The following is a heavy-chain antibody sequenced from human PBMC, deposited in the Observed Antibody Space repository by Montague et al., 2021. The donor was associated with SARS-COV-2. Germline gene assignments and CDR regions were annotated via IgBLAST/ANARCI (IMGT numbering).Heavy chain of an antibody. CDR1: GFTFSSYA. D-gene: IGHD3-16*02. V-gene: IGHV3-30-3*01. CDR3: ARGRGVITFGGVIGYDAFDI. CDR2: ISYDGSNK. J-gene: IGHJ3*02. Sequence: SLRLSCPASGFTFSSYAMHWVRQAPGKGLEWVAVISYDGSNKYYXDSVKGRFTISRDNSKNTLYLQMNSLRAEDTAVYYCARGRGVITFGGVIGYDAFDIWGQGTMVTASS.